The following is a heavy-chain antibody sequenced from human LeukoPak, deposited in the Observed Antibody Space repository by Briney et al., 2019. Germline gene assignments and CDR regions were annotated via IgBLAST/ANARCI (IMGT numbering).Heavy chain of an antibody. V-gene: IGHV5-51*01. J-gene: IGHJ3*02. CDR3: ARGTYDYDSSGLNRLNAFDI. Sequence: AESLKISCKGSGSSFTSYWIGWLRQLPGKGLEWMGMIYTGDSDTRYSPSFQGQVTISADKSISTAYLQWSSLKASDTAVYYCARGTYDYDSSGLNRLNAFDIWGQGTMVTVSS. D-gene: IGHD3-22*01. CDR2: IYTGDSDT. CDR1: GSSFTSYW.